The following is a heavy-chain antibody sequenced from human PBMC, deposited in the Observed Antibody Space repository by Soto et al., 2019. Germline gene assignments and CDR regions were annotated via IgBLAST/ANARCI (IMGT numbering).Heavy chain of an antibody. D-gene: IGHD2-2*03. CDR1: GYTFTSYG. V-gene: IGHV1-18*01. CDR2: ISAYNGNT. Sequence: QVQLVQSGAAVKKPGASLKVSCKASGYTFTSYGISWVRQAPGQGLEWMGWISAYNGNTNYAQKLQGRVTMTTDTSTSTAYMELRSLRCDDTAVYYCARDRMDIVVVPAAPYYYYGMDVWGQGTTVTVSS. J-gene: IGHJ6*02. CDR3: ARDRMDIVVVPAAPYYYYGMDV.